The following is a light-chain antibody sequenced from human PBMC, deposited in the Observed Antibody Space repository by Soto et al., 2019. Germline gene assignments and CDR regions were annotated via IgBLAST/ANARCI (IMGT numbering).Light chain of an antibody. Sequence: DIQLSQSPSFLSASVGDRVTITCRASQGISSYLAWYQQKAGKAPKLLIYAASTLQSGVPSRFSGSGSGTEFTLTISSLQPEDFATYYCQQANSFPLTFGGGTKVDIK. CDR2: AAS. J-gene: IGKJ4*01. CDR1: QGISSY. CDR3: QQANSFPLT. V-gene: IGKV1-9*01.